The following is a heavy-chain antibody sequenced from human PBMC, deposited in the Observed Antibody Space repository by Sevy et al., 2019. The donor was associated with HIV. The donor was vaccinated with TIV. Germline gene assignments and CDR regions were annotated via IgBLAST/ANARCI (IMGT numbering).Heavy chain of an antibody. CDR3: ARDPSGNYLTPHYRDYYGLDV. CDR1: GYTFSSHD. CDR2: MNPNNGNT. V-gene: IGHV1-8*01. D-gene: IGHD1-7*01. Sequence: ASVKVSCKTSGYTFSSHDINWVRQAPGQGLEWMGWMNPNNGNTGYVQKFQDRVTMTRDSSIATAYMELLGLTSDDTGVYYCARDPSGNYLTPHYRDYYGLDVWGQGTAVTVSS. J-gene: IGHJ6*02.